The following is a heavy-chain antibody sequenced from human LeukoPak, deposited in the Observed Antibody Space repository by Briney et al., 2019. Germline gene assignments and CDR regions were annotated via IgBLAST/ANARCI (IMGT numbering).Heavy chain of an antibody. CDR2: ISSSINI. CDR1: GFMFGGYT. CDR3: ARDAGIVAFDG. Sequence: GGSPRLSCAASGFMFGGYTINWVRQAPGKGLEWVSSISSSINIYYAESVKGRFTISRDSAKNLVSLQLNSLRAEDTAVYYCARDAGIVAFDGWGQGTTVTVSS. V-gene: IGHV3-21*06. J-gene: IGHJ3*01. D-gene: IGHD2-15*01.